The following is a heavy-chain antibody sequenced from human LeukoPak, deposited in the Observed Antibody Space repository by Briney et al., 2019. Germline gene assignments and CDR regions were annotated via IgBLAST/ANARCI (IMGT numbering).Heavy chain of an antibody. V-gene: IGHV3-48*03. CDR1: GFTFSSYE. CDR3: ARDHSYYYGSGSYEDY. CDR2: ISSSGSTI. J-gene: IGHJ4*02. Sequence: GGSLRLSCAASGFTFSSYEMNWVRQAPGKGLEWVSYISSSGSTIYYADSVKGRFTISRDNAKNSLYLQMNSLRAEDTPVYYCARDHSYYYGSGSYEDYWGQGTLVTVSS. D-gene: IGHD3-10*01.